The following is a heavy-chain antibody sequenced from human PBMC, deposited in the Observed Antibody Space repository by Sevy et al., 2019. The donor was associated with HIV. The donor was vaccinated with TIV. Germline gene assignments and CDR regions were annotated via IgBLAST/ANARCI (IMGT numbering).Heavy chain of an antibody. Sequence: GGSLRLSCAASGFTFSSAWMSWVRQAPGKGLEWVGRIQSKTVGGTTDYAASVKGRFTISRDDSVNTLYLQMNSLTTDDTAVYYGTTDTSTGYFDWLLDFDYWGQGTLVTVSS. CDR2: IQSKTVGGTT. V-gene: IGHV3-15*01. CDR3: TTDTSTGYFDWLLDFDY. CDR1: GFTFSSAW. D-gene: IGHD3-9*01. J-gene: IGHJ4*02.